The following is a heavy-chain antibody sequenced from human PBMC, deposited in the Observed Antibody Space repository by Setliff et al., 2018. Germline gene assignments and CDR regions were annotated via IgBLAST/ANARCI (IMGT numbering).Heavy chain of an antibody. Sequence: SETLSLTCTVSGGSFSTYYWSWIRQAPGKGLEWIGHVYYSGAANYNPSLKSRVTVSVDTSKNQFSLKLRSVTAADTAVYYCARDRSTVIRGVTSFFYYYMDVWGGGTTVTVSS. V-gene: IGHV4-59*01. CDR3: ARDRSTVIRGVTSFFYYYMDV. CDR2: VYYSGAA. J-gene: IGHJ6*03. CDR1: GGSFSTYY. D-gene: IGHD3-10*01.